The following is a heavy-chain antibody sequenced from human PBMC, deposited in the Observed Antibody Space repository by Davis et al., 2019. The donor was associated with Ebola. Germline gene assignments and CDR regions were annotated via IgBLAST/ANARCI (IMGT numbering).Heavy chain of an antibody. CDR2: INAGNGNT. CDR3: ARDAIGASQLTMTTVTNWFDP. V-gene: IGHV1-3*01. J-gene: IGHJ5*02. D-gene: IGHD4-17*01. Sequence: ASVKVSCKASGYTFTSYAMHWVRQAPGQRLEWMGWINAGNGNTKYSQKFQGRVTITRDTSASTAYMELSSLRSEDTAVYYCARDAIGASQLTMTTVTNWFDPWGQGTLVTVSS. CDR1: GYTFTSYA.